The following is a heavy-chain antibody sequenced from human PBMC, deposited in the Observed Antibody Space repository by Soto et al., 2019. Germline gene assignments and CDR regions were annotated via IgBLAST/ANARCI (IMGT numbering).Heavy chain of an antibody. CDR2: ISSSGTTI. J-gene: IGHJ4*02. Sequence: EVQLVESGGGLVQPGGSLRLSCAASGFTFSSYNMNWVRQAPGKGLEWVSYISSSGTTIYYADSVKGRFTISRDNAKNSLYLQMNSLRDEDTAVYYCASPPTSFGVVPGDYWGQGTLVTVSS. D-gene: IGHD3-3*01. V-gene: IGHV3-48*02. CDR1: GFTFSSYN. CDR3: ASPPTSFGVVPGDY.